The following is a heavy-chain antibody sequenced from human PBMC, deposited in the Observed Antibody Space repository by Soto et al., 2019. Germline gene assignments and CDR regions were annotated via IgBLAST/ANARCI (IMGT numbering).Heavy chain of an antibody. CDR3: AKDRRAGGNYGFYSDF. V-gene: IGHV3-23*01. CDR2: SSATGAGT. J-gene: IGHJ4*02. Sequence: EVQLLDSGGGLVQPGGSLRLSCAASGFTFSSYGMTWVRQAPGKGLEWVSFSSATGAGTYYADSVKCRFTISRDNSKNTLYLQMTSLRADDTAVYYCAKDRRAGGNYGFYSDFWGQGALVIVSS. D-gene: IGHD1-7*01. CDR1: GFTFSSYG.